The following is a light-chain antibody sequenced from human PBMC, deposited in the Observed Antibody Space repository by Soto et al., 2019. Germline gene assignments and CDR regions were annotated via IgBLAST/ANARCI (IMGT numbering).Light chain of an antibody. J-gene: IGLJ2*01. V-gene: IGLV2-14*03. Sequence: QSALTQPASVSGSPGQPITISCTGTSSDIGGYNYVSWYQQHPGKAPKLMIYDVSDRPSGVSNRFSGSKSGNTASLTISGLQAEDEADYYCASYASSNTVLFGGGTKLTVL. CDR2: DVS. CDR3: ASYASSNTVL. CDR1: SSDIGGYNY.